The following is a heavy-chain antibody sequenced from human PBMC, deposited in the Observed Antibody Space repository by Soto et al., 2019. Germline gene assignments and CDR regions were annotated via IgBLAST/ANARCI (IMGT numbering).Heavy chain of an antibody. CDR1: GYTFTSYA. D-gene: IGHD1-26*01. CDR2: INAGNGNT. V-gene: IGHV1-3*01. J-gene: IGHJ5*02. CDR3: ARDTGGSYYWFDP. Sequence: ASVKVSCKASGYTFTSYAMHWVRQAPGQRLEWMGWINAGNGNTKYSQKFQGRVTITRDTSASTAYMELSSLRSEDTAVYYCARDTGGSYYWFDPWGQGTLVTVSS.